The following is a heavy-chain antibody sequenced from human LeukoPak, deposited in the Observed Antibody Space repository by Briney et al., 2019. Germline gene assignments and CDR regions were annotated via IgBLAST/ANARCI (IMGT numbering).Heavy chain of an antibody. CDR1: GGSFSGYY. V-gene: IGHV4-34*01. Sequence: TSETLSLTCAVYGGSFSGYYWSWIRQPPGKGLEWIGEINHSGSTNYNPSLKSRVTISVDTSKNQFSLTLSSVTAADTAVYYCARDYYDSSGLYYFDYWGQGTLVTVSS. D-gene: IGHD3-22*01. CDR3: ARDYYDSSGLYYFDY. CDR2: INHSGST. J-gene: IGHJ4*02.